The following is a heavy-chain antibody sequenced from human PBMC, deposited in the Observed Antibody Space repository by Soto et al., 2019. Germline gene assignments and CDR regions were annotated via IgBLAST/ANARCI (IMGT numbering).Heavy chain of an antibody. V-gene: IGHV3-33*05. Sequence: PGGSLRLSCVVSGFPLSSYAMHWVRQAPGKGLEWVAVISYDGTDKYHSDSVRGRFTISRDNSKSTLYLQMNSLRAEDTAVYYCAVEDLERDYFDSWGQGTLVTVSS. CDR1: GFPLSSYA. J-gene: IGHJ4*02. CDR2: ISYDGTDK. CDR3: AVEDLERDYFDS. D-gene: IGHD1-1*01.